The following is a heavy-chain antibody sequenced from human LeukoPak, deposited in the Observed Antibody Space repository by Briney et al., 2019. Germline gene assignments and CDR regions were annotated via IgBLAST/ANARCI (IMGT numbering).Heavy chain of an antibody. CDR2: ISSSSSHI. CDR3: AREDSSSLDY. D-gene: IGHD6-6*01. V-gene: IGHV3-21*01. J-gene: IGHJ4*02. CDR1: GFTFSSYS. Sequence: GGSLRLSCAASGFTFSSYSMNWVRQAPGKGLEWVSSISSSSSHIYYADSVKGRFTISRDNAKNSLYLQMNSLRAEDTAVYYCAREDSSSLDYWGQGTLVTVSS.